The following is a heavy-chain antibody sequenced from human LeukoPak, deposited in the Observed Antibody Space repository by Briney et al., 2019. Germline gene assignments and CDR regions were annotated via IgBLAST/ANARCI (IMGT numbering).Heavy chain of an antibody. CDR1: GGSISSYY. CDR2: IYYSGST. Sequence: SETLSLTCTVSGGSISSYYWSWIRQPPGKGLKWIGYIYYSGSTNYNPSLKSRVTISVDTSKNQFSLKLSSVTAADTAVYYCARDATYYYGSGSYSTFDYWGQGTLVTVSS. CDR3: ARDATYYYGSGSYSTFDY. J-gene: IGHJ4*02. V-gene: IGHV4-59*01. D-gene: IGHD3-10*01.